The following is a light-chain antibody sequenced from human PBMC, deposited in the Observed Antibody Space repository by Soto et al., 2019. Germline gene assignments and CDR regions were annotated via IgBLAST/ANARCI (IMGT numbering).Light chain of an antibody. V-gene: IGLV2-14*01. CDR1: SSDVGGYNY. J-gene: IGLJ2*01. CDR3: NSYVGGSTLDVV. Sequence: QSVLTQPASVSGSPGQSITISCTGTSSDVGGYNYVSWYQQHPGKAPKLIIYEVNKRPLGISNRFSGSKSGNTASLAISGLQADDEADYYCNSYVGGSTLDVVFGGGTKLTVL. CDR2: EVN.